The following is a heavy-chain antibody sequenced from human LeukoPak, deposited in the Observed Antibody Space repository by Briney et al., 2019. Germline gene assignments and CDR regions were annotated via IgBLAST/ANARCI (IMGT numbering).Heavy chain of an antibody. J-gene: IGHJ2*01. CDR3: ARGKGCSSTSCPGGYFDL. D-gene: IGHD2-2*01. CDR2: ISYDGSNK. V-gene: IGHV3-30*04. Sequence: GGSLRLSCAASGFTFSSYAMHWVRQAPGKGLEWVAVISYDGSNKYYADPVKGRFTISRDNSKNTLYLQMNSLRAEDTAVYYCARGKGCSSTSCPGGYFDLWGRGTLVTVSS. CDR1: GFTFSSYA.